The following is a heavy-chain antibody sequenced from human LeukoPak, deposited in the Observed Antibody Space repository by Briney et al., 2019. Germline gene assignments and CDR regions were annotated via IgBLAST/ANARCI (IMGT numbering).Heavy chain of an antibody. CDR2: INPNSGGT. CDR1: GYTFTGYY. V-gene: IGHV1-2*02. J-gene: IGHJ4*02. Sequence: ASVKVSCKASGYTFTGYYMHWVRQAPGQGLEWMGWINPNSGGTNYAQKFQGRVTMTRDTSISTAYMELSRLRSDDTAVYYCARNRELRLGELSLYKLFDYWGQGTLVTVSS. D-gene: IGHD3-16*02. CDR3: ARNRELRLGELSLYKLFDY.